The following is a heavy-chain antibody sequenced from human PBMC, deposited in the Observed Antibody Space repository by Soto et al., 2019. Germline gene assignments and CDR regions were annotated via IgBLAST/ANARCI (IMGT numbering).Heavy chain of an antibody. J-gene: IGHJ3*02. Sequence: SETLYITCTVSGGSISSSSYYWGWIRQPPGKGLEWIGSIYYSGSTYYNPSLKSRVTISVDTSKNQFSLKLSSVTAADTAVYYCASGSRSAFDIWGQGTMVT. CDR1: GGSISSSSYY. CDR2: IYYSGST. D-gene: IGHD6-19*01. CDR3: ASGSRSAFDI. V-gene: IGHV4-39*01.